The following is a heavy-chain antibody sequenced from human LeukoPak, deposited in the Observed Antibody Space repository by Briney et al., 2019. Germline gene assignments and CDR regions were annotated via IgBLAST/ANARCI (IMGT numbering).Heavy chain of an antibody. CDR2: IYYSGST. Sequence: SETLSLTCTVSGGSISSYYWSWIRQPPGKGLEWIGYIYYSGSTNYNPSLKSRVTISVDTSKNPFSLKLSSVTAADTAVYYCARDRRAVAAFDIWGQGTMVTVSS. J-gene: IGHJ3*02. D-gene: IGHD6-19*01. V-gene: IGHV4-59*01. CDR1: GGSISSYY. CDR3: ARDRRAVAAFDI.